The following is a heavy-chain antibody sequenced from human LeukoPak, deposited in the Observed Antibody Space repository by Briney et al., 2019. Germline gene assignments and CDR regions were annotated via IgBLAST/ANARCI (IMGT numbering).Heavy chain of an antibody. J-gene: IGHJ4*02. CDR1: GGSISSYY. CDR2: IYYSGST. CDR3: ARDHLLYGDYRRGSLDY. V-gene: IGHV4-59*01. D-gene: IGHD4-17*01. Sequence: SETLSLTCTVSGGSISSYYWSWIRQFPGKGLEWIGYIYYSGSTNYNPSLKSRVTISVDTSKNQFSLKLSSVTAADTAVYYCARDHLLYGDYRRGSLDYWGQGTLVTVSS.